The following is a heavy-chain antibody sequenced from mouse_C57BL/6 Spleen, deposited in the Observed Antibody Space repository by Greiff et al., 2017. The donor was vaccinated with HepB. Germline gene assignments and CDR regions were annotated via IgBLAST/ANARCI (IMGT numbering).Heavy chain of an antibody. CDR3: ARQGYGSSLYAMDY. J-gene: IGHJ4*01. CDR1: GYTFTSYG. V-gene: IGHV1-81*01. D-gene: IGHD1-1*01. CDR2: IYPRSGNT. Sequence: VQLQQSGAELARPGASVKLSCKASGYTFTSYGISWVKQSTGQGLEWIGEIYPRSGNTYYNEKFKGKATLTADKSSSTAYMELRSLTSEDSAVYFCARQGYGSSLYAMDYWGQGTSVTVSS.